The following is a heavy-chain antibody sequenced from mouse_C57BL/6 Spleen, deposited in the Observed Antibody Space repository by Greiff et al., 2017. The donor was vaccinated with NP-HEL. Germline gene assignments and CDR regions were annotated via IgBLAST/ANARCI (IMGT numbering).Heavy chain of an antibody. CDR1: GFTFSSYA. V-gene: IGHV5-4*01. Sequence: EVKLQESGGGLVKPGGSLKLSCAASGFTFSSYAMSWVRQTPEKRLEWVATISDGGSYTYYPDNVKGRFTISRDNAKNNLYLQMSHLKSEDTAMYYCAREGGYDYLDYWGQGTTLTVSS. D-gene: IGHD2-3*01. J-gene: IGHJ2*01. CDR2: ISDGGSYT. CDR3: AREGGYDYLDY.